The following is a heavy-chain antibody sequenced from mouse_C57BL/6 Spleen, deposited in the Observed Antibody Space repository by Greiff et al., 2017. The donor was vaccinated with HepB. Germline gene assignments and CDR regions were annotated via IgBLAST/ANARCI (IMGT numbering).Heavy chain of an antibody. V-gene: IGHV1-55*01. Sequence: VQLQQPGAELVKPGASVKMSCKASGYTFTSYWINWVKQRPGQGLEWIGDIYPGSGSTNYNQKFKSKATLTVDTSSSTAYMQLSSLTSEDSAVYYCAIKPSQSCEFSCWGPATLVTFST. CDR2: IYPGSGST. CDR3: AIKPSQSCEFSC. D-gene: IGHD1-3*01. CDR1: GYTFTSYW. J-gene: IGHJ3*01.